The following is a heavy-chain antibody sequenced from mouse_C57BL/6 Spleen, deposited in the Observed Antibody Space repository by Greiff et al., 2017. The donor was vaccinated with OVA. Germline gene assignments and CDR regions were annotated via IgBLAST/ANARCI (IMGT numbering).Heavy chain of an antibody. J-gene: IGHJ4*01. CDR3: ARPSYYYGSSYGYYAMDD. Sequence: QVTLKVSGPGILQPSQTLSLTCSFSGFSLSTFGMGVGWIRQPSGKGLEWLAHIWWDDDTYYNPALKSRLTISKDTSKNQVCLKIANVDTADTATYYCARPSYYYGSSYGYYAMDDWGQGTSVTVSS. CDR1: GFSLSTFGMG. D-gene: IGHD1-1*01. V-gene: IGHV8-8*01. CDR2: IWWDDDT.